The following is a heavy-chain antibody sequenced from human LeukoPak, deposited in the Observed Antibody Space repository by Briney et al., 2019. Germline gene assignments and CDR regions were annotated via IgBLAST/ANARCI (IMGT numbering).Heavy chain of an antibody. CDR1: GYTFTGNY. Sequence: GASVKVSCKASGYTFTGNYMHWVRQAPGQGLEWMGWINPNSGATNYAQKFQGRVTMTRDTSISTAYMELSRLRSDDTAVYYCARGGYSSGWPPYYFDYWGQGTLVTVSS. D-gene: IGHD6-19*01. V-gene: IGHV1-2*02. J-gene: IGHJ4*02. CDR3: ARGGYSSGWPPYYFDY. CDR2: INPNSGAT.